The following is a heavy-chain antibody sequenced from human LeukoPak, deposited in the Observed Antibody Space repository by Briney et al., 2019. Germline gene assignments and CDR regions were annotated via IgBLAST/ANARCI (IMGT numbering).Heavy chain of an antibody. CDR3: ARSDYYYYYYMDV. J-gene: IGHJ6*03. CDR2: IIPLFGTA. CDR1: GDTFSSYA. D-gene: IGHD4/OR15-4a*01. V-gene: IGHV1-69*05. Sequence: SVKVSCKVSGDTFSSYAVNWVRQAPGQGLEWMGKIIPLFGTADYAQKLQGRVTITTDESTITAYMELSSLRSEDTAVYYCARSDYYYYYYMDVWGKGTTVTVSS.